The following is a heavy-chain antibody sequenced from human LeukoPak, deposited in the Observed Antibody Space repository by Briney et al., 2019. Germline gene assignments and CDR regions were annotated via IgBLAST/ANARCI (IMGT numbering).Heavy chain of an antibody. J-gene: IGHJ3*01. Sequence: GASVKVSCKTIGGRFKSYGFSWVRQAPGQGLEWMEGIIPIFDRPNYAQKFEGRVTITADKSTNTTYMEISSLTSDDTAVYYCARDAQWELRALDVWGRGTMVIVSS. CDR3: ARDAQWELRALDV. CDR2: IIPIFDRP. D-gene: IGHD4-23*01. V-gene: IGHV1-69*06. CDR1: GGRFKSYG.